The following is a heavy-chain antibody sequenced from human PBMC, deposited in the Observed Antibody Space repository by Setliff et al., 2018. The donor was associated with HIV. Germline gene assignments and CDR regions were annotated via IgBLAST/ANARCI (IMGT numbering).Heavy chain of an antibody. CDR3: AKDPVRAHGGSGWYYFDS. J-gene: IGHJ4*02. CDR2: FIGSADAM. V-gene: IGHV3-23*01. CDR1: GFTLNTYA. Sequence: GGSLRLSCVVSGFTLNTYAMSWVRQAPGKGLEWVAGFIGSADAMYYEDSVKGRFAISRDNSKNTLYLQMNNLRVEDTAIYYCAKDPVRAHGGSGWYYFDSWGQGTLVTVSS. D-gene: IGHD6-13*01.